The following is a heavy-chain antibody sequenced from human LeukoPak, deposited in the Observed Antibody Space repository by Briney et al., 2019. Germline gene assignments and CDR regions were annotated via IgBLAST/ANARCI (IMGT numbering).Heavy chain of an antibody. CDR1: GGTFSSYA. Sequence: ASVKVSCKASGGTFSSYAISWVRQAPGQGLEWMGGIIPIFGTANYAQKFQGRVTITADKSTSTAYMELSSLRSDDTAVYYCARKRGYSYGYGDYWGQGTPVTVSS. V-gene: IGHV1-69*06. CDR2: IIPIFGTA. J-gene: IGHJ4*02. D-gene: IGHD5-18*01. CDR3: ARKRGYSYGYGDY.